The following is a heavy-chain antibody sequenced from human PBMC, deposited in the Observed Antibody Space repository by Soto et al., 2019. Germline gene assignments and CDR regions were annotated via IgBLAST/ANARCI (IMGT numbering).Heavy chain of an antibody. CDR1: GGSFTAYY. CDR2: INHSGDT. V-gene: IGHV4-34*01. Sequence: QVQLQQWGAGLWKPSETLSLTCAVYGGSFTAYYWSWIRQPPGKGLQWIGEINHSGDTNYNPSLKSRVATSVDTSKNQFSLKLNSVTAADTAVYYCARARGLRRHFDLWGRGTLVTVSS. D-gene: IGHD2-21*01. J-gene: IGHJ2*01. CDR3: ARARGLRRHFDL.